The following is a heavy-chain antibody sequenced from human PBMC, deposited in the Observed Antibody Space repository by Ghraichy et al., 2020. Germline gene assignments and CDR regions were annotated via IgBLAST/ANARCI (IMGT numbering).Heavy chain of an antibody. CDR2: ISGSGGTT. CDR1: GLTFSNFD. V-gene: IGHV3-23*01. D-gene: IGHD3-16*02. J-gene: IGHJ4*02. CDR3: AKQSSGRAYDYVWGSYRYWGYFDY. Sequence: CAASGLTFSNFDMSWVRQAPGKGLEWVSTISGSGGTTDYADSVKGRFTIARDNSKNTLDLQMNSLRAEDTAVYYCAKQSSGRAYDYVWGSYRYWGYFDYWGQGTLVTVSS.